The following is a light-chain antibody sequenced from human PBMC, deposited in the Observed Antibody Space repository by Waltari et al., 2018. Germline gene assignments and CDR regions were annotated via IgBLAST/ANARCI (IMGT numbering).Light chain of an antibody. Sequence: SYVVTQSPSVSVAPGETARITCGGDNIGSKSVHWYQQRPGQAPVLVISYDSDRPSGIPDRFSGSYSGDTASLTITGTQAEDEADYYCNSRDSNGNPFVFGPGTKVTVL. J-gene: IGLJ1*01. CDR2: YDS. V-gene: IGLV3-21*01. CDR3: NSRDSNGNPFV. CDR1: NIGSKS.